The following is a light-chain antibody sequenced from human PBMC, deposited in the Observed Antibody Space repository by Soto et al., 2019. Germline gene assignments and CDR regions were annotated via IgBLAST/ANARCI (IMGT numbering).Light chain of an antibody. J-gene: IGKJ1*01. CDR3: QQYDTHFWT. Sequence: DIQMTQSPSTLSASVGDRVTVTCRASQSSSSSLAWFQQKPGKAPKLLMYHVSRLNSGVSSRFIGSGSGTEFTLTISSLQPDDFATYYCQQYDTHFWTFGQGTKVEIK. CDR1: QSSSSS. V-gene: IGKV1-5*03. CDR2: HVS.